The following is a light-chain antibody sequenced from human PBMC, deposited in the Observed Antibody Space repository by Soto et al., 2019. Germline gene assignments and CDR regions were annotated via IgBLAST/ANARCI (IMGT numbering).Light chain of an antibody. Sequence: EIVMTQSPDTLYVSPGEGATLSCRASQSVSHKLAWYQQKPGQAPRLLIYDASNRATGIPARFSGSGSGTDFTLTISSLEPEDFAVYYCQQRSNWPPEITFGQGTRLEIK. CDR1: QSVSHK. V-gene: IGKV3-11*01. CDR3: QQRSNWPPEIT. J-gene: IGKJ5*01. CDR2: DAS.